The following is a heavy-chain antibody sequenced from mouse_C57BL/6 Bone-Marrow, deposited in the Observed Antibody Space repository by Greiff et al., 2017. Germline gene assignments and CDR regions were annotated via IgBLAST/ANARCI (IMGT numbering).Heavy chain of an antibody. Sequence: EVQLQQSGAELVRPGASVKLSCTASGFNIKDDYMHWVKQRPEQRLEWIGWIDPENGDTEYASKFPGKATITADTSSNTACLQRSSLTSEDTAVYYCRQLRSLSYYAMDYWGQGTSVTVSS. J-gene: IGHJ4*01. CDR1: GFNIKDDY. CDR2: IDPENGDT. V-gene: IGHV14-4*01. CDR3: RQLRSLSYYAMDY. D-gene: IGHD3-2*02.